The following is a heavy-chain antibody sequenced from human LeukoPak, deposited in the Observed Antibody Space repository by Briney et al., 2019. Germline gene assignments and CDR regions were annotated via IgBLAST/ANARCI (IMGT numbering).Heavy chain of an antibody. D-gene: IGHD5-24*01. V-gene: IGHV3-11*04. CDR3: ARGRRDGDNAPFDY. CDR2: ISSSGSTI. Sequence: PGGSLRLSCAASGFTLSDYYMSWIRQAPGKGLEWVSYISSSGSTIYYADSVKGRFTISRDNAKNSLYLQMNSLRAEDTAVYYCARGRRDGDNAPFDYWGQGTLVTVSS. J-gene: IGHJ4*02. CDR1: GFTLSDYY.